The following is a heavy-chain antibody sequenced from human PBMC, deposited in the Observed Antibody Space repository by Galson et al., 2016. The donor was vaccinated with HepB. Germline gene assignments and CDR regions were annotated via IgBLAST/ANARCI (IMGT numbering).Heavy chain of an antibody. CDR3: ARDLSSSSTRSWFDP. D-gene: IGHD6-6*01. J-gene: IGHJ5*02. CDR1: GFTFSSYW. CDR2: IKQDGSEK. V-gene: IGHV3-7*03. Sequence: SLRLSCAASGFTFSSYWMSWVRQAPGKGLEWVANIKQDGSEKYYVDSVKGRFTISRDNAKNSLYLQMNSLRAEDTAVYYCARDLSSSSTRSWFDPWGQGTLVTVSS.